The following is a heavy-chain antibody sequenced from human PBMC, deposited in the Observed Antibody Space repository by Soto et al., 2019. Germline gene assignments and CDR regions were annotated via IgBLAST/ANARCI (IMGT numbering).Heavy chain of an antibody. CDR3: VASGYCYGMDV. J-gene: IGHJ6*02. Sequence: QVQLQESGPGLVKPSETLSLTCTVSGGFISAYYCSWIRQPAGKGLEWIGYTYSSGSTNYNPSLKSRVTISVDTSKNQLSLKLSSVTAADTAVYYCVASGYCYGMDVWGQGTTVTVSS. V-gene: IGHV4-59*01. D-gene: IGHD1-26*01. CDR1: GGFISAYY. CDR2: TYSSGST.